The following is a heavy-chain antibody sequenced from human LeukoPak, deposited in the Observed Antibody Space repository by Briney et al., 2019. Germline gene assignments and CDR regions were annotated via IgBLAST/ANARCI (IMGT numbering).Heavy chain of an antibody. CDR1: GGSISSYY. D-gene: IGHD3-16*01. Sequence: SESLSLTCTVSGGSISSYYWSWIRQPPGKGLEWIGYIYYSGGTTYNPSLKSRVTISVDTSKNQISLKGSAVTAADTAVYYWARDGAGFVSWGQGSLVTVSS. J-gene: IGHJ5*01. V-gene: IGHV4-59*01. CDR3: ARDGAGFVS. CDR2: IYYSGGT.